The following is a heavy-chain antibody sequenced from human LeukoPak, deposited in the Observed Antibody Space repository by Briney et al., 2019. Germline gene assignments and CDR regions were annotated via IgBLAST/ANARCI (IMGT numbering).Heavy chain of an antibody. Sequence: GGSLRLSCAASGFTVSSNYMSWVRQAPGKGLECVSVIYSGGSTYYADSVKGRFTISRDNSKNTLYLQMTSLRAEDTALYYCAKDRSSSTIAVRGGYWGQGTLVTVSS. V-gene: IGHV3-66*01. CDR3: AKDRSSSTIAVRGGY. J-gene: IGHJ4*02. CDR1: GFTVSSNY. D-gene: IGHD6-19*01. CDR2: IYSGGST.